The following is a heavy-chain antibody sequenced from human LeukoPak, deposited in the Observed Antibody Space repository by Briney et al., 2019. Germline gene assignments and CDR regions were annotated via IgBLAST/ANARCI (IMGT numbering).Heavy chain of an antibody. D-gene: IGHD1-26*01. CDR2: ISYDGSNK. V-gene: IGHV3-30-3*01. Sequence: PGRSLRLSRAASGFTFSSYAMHWVRQAPGKGLEWVAVISYDGSNKYYADSVKGRFTISRDNSKNTLYLQMNSLRAEDTAVYYCARGSYQNKIYSAFGIWGQGTMVTVSS. CDR1: GFTFSSYA. J-gene: IGHJ3*02. CDR3: ARGSYQNKIYSAFGI.